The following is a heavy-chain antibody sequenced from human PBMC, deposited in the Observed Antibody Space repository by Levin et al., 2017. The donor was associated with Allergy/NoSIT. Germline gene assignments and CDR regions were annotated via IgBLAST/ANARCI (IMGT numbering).Heavy chain of an antibody. CDR2: INPNSGGT. D-gene: IGHD3-22*01. CDR3: ASAKMYYYDSSGYPDY. CDR1: GSD. J-gene: IGHJ4*02. V-gene: IGHV1-2*02. Sequence: GSDVHCERQDREQGLEWMGWINPNSGGTNYAQKFQGRVTMTRDTSISTAYMELSRLRSDDTAVYYCASAKMYYYDSSGYPDYWGQGTLVTVSS.